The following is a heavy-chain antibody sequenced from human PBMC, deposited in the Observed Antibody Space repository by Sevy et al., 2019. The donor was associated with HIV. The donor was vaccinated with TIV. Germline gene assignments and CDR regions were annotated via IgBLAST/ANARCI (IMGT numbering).Heavy chain of an antibody. CDR3: ARDEAHSSSSPLYYYYGMDV. CDR1: GYTFTGYY. Sequence: ASVKVSCKASGYTFTGYYMHWVRQAPGQGLEWMGWINPNSGGTNYAQKFQGRVTMTRDTSISTAYMELSRPRSDDTAVYYCARDEAHSSSSPLYYYYGMDVWGQGTTVTVSS. J-gene: IGHJ6*02. D-gene: IGHD6-6*01. CDR2: INPNSGGT. V-gene: IGHV1-2*02.